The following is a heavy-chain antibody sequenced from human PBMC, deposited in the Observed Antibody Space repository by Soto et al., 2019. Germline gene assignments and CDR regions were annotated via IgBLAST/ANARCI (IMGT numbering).Heavy chain of an antibody. Sequence: EVQLVESGGGLVQPGGSLRLSCAASGFTFSGYSMNWVRQAPGKGLEWVSYISSGSTTIYYADSVKGRFTISRDNAKNSLYLQMNSLRAEDTAVYYCSRDPDAFDIWGQGTMVTVSS. CDR1: GFTFSGYS. CDR3: SRDPDAFDI. J-gene: IGHJ3*02. CDR2: ISSGSTTI. V-gene: IGHV3-48*01.